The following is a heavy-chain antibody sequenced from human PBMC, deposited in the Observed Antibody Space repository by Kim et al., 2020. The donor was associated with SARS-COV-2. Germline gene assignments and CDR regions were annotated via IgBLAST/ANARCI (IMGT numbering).Heavy chain of an antibody. CDR2: VNHSGST. D-gene: IGHD3-10*01. Sequence: SETLSLTCAVYNGSFSGYYWSWIRQPPGKGLEWIGEVNHSGSTNYNPSLKSRVTISVDTTKNQFSLKLRSVTAADTAVYYCASPGKLVYWGQGTLVTVSS. V-gene: IGHV4-34*01. J-gene: IGHJ4*02. CDR1: NGSFSGYY. CDR3: ASPGKLVY.